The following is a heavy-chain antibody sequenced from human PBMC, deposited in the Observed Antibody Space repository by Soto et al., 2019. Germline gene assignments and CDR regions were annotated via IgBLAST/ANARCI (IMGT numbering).Heavy chain of an antibody. J-gene: IGHJ6*02. V-gene: IGHV5-51*01. CDR1: GYSFTSYW. CDR3: ASGYCSGGSCSRYGMDV. Sequence: PGESVKISCXGSGYSFTSYWIGWVRQMPGKGLEWMGIIYPGDSDTRYSPSFQGQVTISADKSISTAYLQWSSLKASDTAMYYCASGYCSGGSCSRYGMDVWGQGTTVTVSS. D-gene: IGHD2-15*01. CDR2: IYPGDSDT.